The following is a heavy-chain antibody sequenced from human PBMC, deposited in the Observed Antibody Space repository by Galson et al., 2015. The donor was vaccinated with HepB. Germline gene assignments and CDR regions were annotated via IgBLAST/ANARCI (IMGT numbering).Heavy chain of an antibody. CDR2: ISYDGSNK. CDR3: ASGRRSGWYEGY. Sequence: SLRLSCAASGFTFSSYAMHWVRQAPGKGLEWVAVISYDGSNKYYADSVKGRFTISRDNSKNTLYLQMNSLRAEDTAVYYCASGRRSGWYEGYWGQGTLVTVSS. D-gene: IGHD6-19*01. CDR1: GFTFSSYA. V-gene: IGHV3-30-3*01. J-gene: IGHJ4*02.